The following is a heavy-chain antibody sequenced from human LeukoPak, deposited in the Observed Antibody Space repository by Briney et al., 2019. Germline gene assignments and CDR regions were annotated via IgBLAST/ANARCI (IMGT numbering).Heavy chain of an antibody. CDR2: ISGSGGST. V-gene: IGHV3-23*01. J-gene: IGHJ4*02. D-gene: IGHD3-10*01. Sequence: GGSLRLSCAASGFTFSSYAMSWVRQAPGKGLEWVSAISGSGGSTYYADSVKGRFTISRDNSKNTLYLQMNGLRAEDTAVYYCAKHPRITMVRGVIFPDYWGQGTLVTVSS. CDR1: GFTFSSYA. CDR3: AKHPRITMVRGVIFPDY.